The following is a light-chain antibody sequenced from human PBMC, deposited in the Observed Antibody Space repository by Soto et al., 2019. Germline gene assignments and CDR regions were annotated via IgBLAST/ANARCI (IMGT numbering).Light chain of an antibody. CDR1: QSVLYNSNNKNY. CDR3: QQYYTTPLT. V-gene: IGKV4-1*01. Sequence: DIVMTQSPDSLAVSLGERASINCKSSQSVLYNSNNKNYLVWYQQKPGQPPKLLISWASTRESGVPYRFSGSGSGTDFTLTISSLQAEDVAVSYCQQYYTTPLTFGGGTKVDIK. J-gene: IGKJ4*01. CDR2: WAS.